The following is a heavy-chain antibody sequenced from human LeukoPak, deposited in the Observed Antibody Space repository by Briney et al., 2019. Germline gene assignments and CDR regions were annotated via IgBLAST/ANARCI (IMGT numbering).Heavy chain of an antibody. CDR2: IYYSGST. J-gene: IGHJ4*02. D-gene: IGHD3/OR15-3a*01. CDR1: GGSISSGGYS. CDR3: ARGTGYHFDY. V-gene: IGHV4-30-4*07. Sequence: PSETLSLTCAVSGGSISSGGYSWSWIRQPPGKGLEWIGYIYYSGSTYYNPSLKSRVTISVDTSKNQFSLKLSSVTAADTAVYYCARGTGYHFDYWGQGTLVTVSS.